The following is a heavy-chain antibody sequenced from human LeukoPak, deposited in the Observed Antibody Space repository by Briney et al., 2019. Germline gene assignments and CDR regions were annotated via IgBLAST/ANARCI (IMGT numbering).Heavy chain of an antibody. CDR3: ARAYYYDSSGRPFDY. CDR1: GFTFSSYG. D-gene: IGHD3-22*01. Sequence: GRSLRLSCAASGFTFSSYGMHWVRQAPGKGLEWVAVIWYDGSNKYYADSVKGRFTISRDNSKNTLYLQMNSLRAADTAVYYCARAYYYDSSGRPFDYWGQGTLVTVSS. CDR2: IWYDGSNK. V-gene: IGHV3-33*01. J-gene: IGHJ4*02.